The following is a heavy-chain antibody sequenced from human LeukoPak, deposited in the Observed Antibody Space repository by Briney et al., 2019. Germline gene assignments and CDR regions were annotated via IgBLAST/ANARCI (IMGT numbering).Heavy chain of an antibody. V-gene: IGHV4-39*07. CDR2: IYYSKNT. Sequence: PSETLSLTCTVSGGSISSSSAYWGWIRQPPGKGLEWIGSIYYSKNTYYNPSLKSRVTISADTSKNQFSLTLGSVTAADTAVYYCAKGSGSSPFDPWGQGTLVTVSS. CDR3: AKGSGSSPFDP. D-gene: IGHD3-10*01. J-gene: IGHJ5*02. CDR1: GGSISSSSAY.